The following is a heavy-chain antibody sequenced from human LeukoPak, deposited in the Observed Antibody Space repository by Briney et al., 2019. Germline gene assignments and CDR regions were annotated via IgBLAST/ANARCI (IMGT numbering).Heavy chain of an antibody. Sequence: SVKVSCKASGGTFSSYAISWVRQAPGQGLEWMGEIIPIFGTANYAQKFQGRVTITADKSTSTAYMELSSLRSEDTAVYYCARAVVRGVIITGWFDPWGQGTLVTVSS. CDR1: GGTFSSYA. CDR2: IIPIFGTA. D-gene: IGHD3-10*01. V-gene: IGHV1-69*06. J-gene: IGHJ5*02. CDR3: ARAVVRGVIITGWFDP.